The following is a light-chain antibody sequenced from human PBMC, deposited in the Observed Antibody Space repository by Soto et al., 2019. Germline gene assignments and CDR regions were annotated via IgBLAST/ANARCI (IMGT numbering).Light chain of an antibody. J-gene: IGKJ1*01. CDR1: QSVLYSSNNKNY. Sequence: DIVLTQSPDSLAVSLGERATINCKSSQSVLYSSNNKNYLAWYQQKPGQPPKLLIYWASTRESGVPDRFSGSGSGTDFTLTISSLQAEDVAVYYCQQDYSAPWTFGQGTKVETK. CDR3: QQDYSAPWT. V-gene: IGKV4-1*01. CDR2: WAS.